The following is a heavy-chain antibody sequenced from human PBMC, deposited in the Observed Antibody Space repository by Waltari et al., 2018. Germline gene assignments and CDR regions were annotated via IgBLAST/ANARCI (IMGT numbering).Heavy chain of an antibody. CDR1: GASLTGSY. V-gene: IGHV4-34*01. CDR2: INHSGST. CDR3: ARALGATVTS. Sequence: QVQLQHWGAGMLKPPETLPLPCPVYGASLTGSYRSWIRQPPGKGLEWIGEINHSGSTNYNPSLKSRVTISVDTSKNQFSLKLSSVTAADTAVYYCARALGATVTSWGQGTLVTVSS. J-gene: IGHJ4*02. D-gene: IGHD4-17*01.